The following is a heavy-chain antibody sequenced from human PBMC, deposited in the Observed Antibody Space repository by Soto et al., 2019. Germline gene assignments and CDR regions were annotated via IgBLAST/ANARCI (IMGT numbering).Heavy chain of an antibody. D-gene: IGHD4-4*01. CDR3: ARDTTITTVDYYGMDV. CDR1: GFTFRSYW. Sequence: AGGSLRLSCGASGFTFRSYWMSWVRQAPGKGLEWVANIKQDGTEIYYVDSVKGRFTISRDNAKNSLYLQMNSLRAEDTAVYYCARDTTITTVDYYGMDVWGQGTTVTVSS. J-gene: IGHJ6*02. CDR2: IKQDGTEI. V-gene: IGHV3-7*03.